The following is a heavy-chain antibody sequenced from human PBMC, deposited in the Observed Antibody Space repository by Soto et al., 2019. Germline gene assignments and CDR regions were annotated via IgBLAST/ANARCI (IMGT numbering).Heavy chain of an antibody. CDR1: GYTFTSYA. CDR3: AIADGVCFVGP. CDR2: INAGNGNT. V-gene: IGHV1-3*05. D-gene: IGHD2-8*01. Sequence: QVQLVQSGAEEKKPGASVKVSCKASGYTFTSYAMHWVRQAPGQRLEWMGWINAGNGNTKYSQKLQGRVTITRDTSSSTAYMELSSLISEDTAVYYCAIADGVCFVGPWGQGTLVTVSS. J-gene: IGHJ5*02.